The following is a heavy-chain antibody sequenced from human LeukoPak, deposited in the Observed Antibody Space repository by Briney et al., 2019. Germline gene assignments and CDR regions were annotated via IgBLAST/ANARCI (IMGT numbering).Heavy chain of an antibody. Sequence: SETLSLTCTVSGGSIISGGNYWSWIRQFPGTGLEWIAYIYSSGNTSSNPSLKSRVTTSVDTSKDQFFLKLISVTAADTAVYYCARDSHPRGGPWAFDVWGPGTMVTVSS. CDR2: IYSSGNT. D-gene: IGHD3-16*01. V-gene: IGHV4-31*03. CDR3: ARDSHPRGGPWAFDV. J-gene: IGHJ3*01. CDR1: GGSIISGGNY.